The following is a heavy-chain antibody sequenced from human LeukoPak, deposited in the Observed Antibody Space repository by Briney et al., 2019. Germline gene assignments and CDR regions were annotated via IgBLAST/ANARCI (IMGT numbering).Heavy chain of an antibody. Sequence: GGSLRLSCAASGFTFSSYGMHWVRQAPGKGLEWVAVISYDGSNKYYADSVNGRFTISRDNSKNTLYLQMNSLRAEDTAVYYCAKAYCGGDCHIDYWGQGTLVTVSS. CDR3: AKAYCGGDCHIDY. J-gene: IGHJ4*02. D-gene: IGHD2-21*02. CDR1: GFTFSSYG. CDR2: ISYDGSNK. V-gene: IGHV3-30*18.